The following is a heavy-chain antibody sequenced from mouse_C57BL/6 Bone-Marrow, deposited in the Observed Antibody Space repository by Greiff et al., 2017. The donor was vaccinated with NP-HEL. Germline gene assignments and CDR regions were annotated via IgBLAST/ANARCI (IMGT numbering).Heavy chain of an antibody. J-gene: IGHJ3*01. D-gene: IGHD1-1*01. Sequence: QVQLKESGPGLVAPSPSLSITCTASGFSFTSYCVHWVRQPPGQGLEWLGVIWGGGSTTYNSALMSRLSIRKDNAKSQVCLKMNRLQTDDTAMYYCAKQDRCGSGAWFAYWGKGTLVTVSA. CDR3: AKQDRCGSGAWFAY. CDR2: IWGGGST. V-gene: IGHV2-9*01. CDR1: GFSFTSYC.